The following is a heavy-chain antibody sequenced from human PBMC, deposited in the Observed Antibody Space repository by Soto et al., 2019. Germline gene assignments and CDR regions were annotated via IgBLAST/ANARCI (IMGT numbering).Heavy chain of an antibody. CDR3: ARYYYGSAYYYYYMDV. J-gene: IGHJ6*03. CDR1: GGSISSYY. Sequence: PSETLSLTCTVSGGSISSYYWSWIRQPPGKGLEWIGYIYYSGSTNYNPSLKSRVTISVDTSKNQLSLKLSSVTAADTAVYYCARYYYGSAYYYYYMDVWGKGTTVTVS. CDR2: IYYSGST. V-gene: IGHV4-59*08. D-gene: IGHD3-10*01.